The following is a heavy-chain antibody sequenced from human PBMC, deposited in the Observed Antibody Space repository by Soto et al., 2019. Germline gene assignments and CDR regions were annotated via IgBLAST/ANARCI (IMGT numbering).Heavy chain of an antibody. CDR1: GFTFSSYG. D-gene: IGHD6-6*01. CDR3: AKVRSIAAPPHYDYSYGMDV. J-gene: IGHJ6*02. CDR2: ISYDGSNN. Sequence: QVQLVESGGGVVQPGRSLRLSCAASGFTFSSYGMHWVRQAPGKGLEWVAVISYDGSNNYYADSVKGRFTISRDNSKNTLYLQMNSLRAEDTAVYYCAKVRSIAAPPHYDYSYGMDVWGQGTTVTVSS. V-gene: IGHV3-30*18.